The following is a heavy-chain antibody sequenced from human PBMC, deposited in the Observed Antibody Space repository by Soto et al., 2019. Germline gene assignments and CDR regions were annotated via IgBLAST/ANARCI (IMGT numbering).Heavy chain of an antibody. CDR3: ALRPFTAAHYYYYYGMDV. V-gene: IGHV1-18*01. CDR2: ISAYNGNT. J-gene: IGHJ6*02. Sequence: QVQLVQSGAEVKKPGASVKVSCKASGYTFTSYGISWVRQAPGQGLEWMGWISAYNGNTNYAQKLQGRVTMTTDTSTSPAYMELRSLRSDDTAVYYCALRPFTAAHYYYYYGMDVWGQGTTVTVSS. D-gene: IGHD6-13*01. CDR1: GYTFTSYG.